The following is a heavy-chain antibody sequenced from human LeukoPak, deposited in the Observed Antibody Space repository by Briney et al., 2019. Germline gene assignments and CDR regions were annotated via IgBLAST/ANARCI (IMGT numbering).Heavy chain of an antibody. CDR2: VYFSGLT. CDR3: ATLEFGAGRFDP. CDR1: GDSISSSSYY. V-gene: IGHV4-39*01. Sequence: SETLFLTCTVSGDSISSSSYYWGWVRQSPRKGLEWIGSVYFSGLTYYSPSFQSRVTISIDRSKNQFSLRLNSVTAADTAVYYCATLEFGAGRFDPWGRGTLVTVSS. D-gene: IGHD3-10*01. J-gene: IGHJ5*02.